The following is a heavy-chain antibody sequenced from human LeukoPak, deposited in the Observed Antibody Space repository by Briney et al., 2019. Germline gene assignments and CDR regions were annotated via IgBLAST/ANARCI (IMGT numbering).Heavy chain of an antibody. CDR3: ARDRDYYYYMDV. V-gene: IGHV1-2*02. D-gene: IGHD3-10*01. J-gene: IGHJ6*03. CDR1: GYTFTGYY. Sequence: GASVKVSCKASGYTFTGYYMHWVRQAPGQGLEWMGWINPNSGGTDYAQKFQGRVTMTRDTSISTAYMELSRLRSDDTAVYYCARDRDYYYYMDVWGKGTTVTVSS. CDR2: INPNSGGT.